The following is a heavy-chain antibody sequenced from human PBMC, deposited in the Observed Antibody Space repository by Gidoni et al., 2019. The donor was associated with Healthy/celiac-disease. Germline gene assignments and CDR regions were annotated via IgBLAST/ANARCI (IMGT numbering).Heavy chain of an antibody. CDR2: IKSKTDGGTT. D-gene: IGHD4-17*01. J-gene: IGHJ4*02. Sequence: EVQLVESGGGLVKPGGSLRLSCAASGFTFSNAWMSWVRQAPGKGLEWVGRIKSKTDGGTTDYAAPVKGRFTISRDDSKNTLYLQMNSLKTEDTAVYYCTTVLYGDYVAYFDYWGQGTLVTVSS. CDR3: TTVLYGDYVAYFDY. V-gene: IGHV3-15*01. CDR1: GFTFSNAW.